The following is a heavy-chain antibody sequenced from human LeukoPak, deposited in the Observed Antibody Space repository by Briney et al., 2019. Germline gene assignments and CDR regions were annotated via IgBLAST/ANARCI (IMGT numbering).Heavy chain of an antibody. CDR3: ARGENYYDSSGQGYYFDY. V-gene: IGHV4-34*01. J-gene: IGHJ4*02. Sequence: PSETLSLTCAVYGGSFSGYYWSWIRQPPGKGLEWIGEINHSGSTNYNPSLKSRVTISVDTSKNQFPLKLSSVTAADTAVYYCARGENYYDSSGQGYYFDYWGQGTLVTVSS. CDR2: INHSGST. D-gene: IGHD3-22*01. CDR1: GGSFSGYY.